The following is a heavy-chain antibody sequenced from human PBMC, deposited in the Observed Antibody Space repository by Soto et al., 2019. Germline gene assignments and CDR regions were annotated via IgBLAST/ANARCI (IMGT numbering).Heavy chain of an antibody. CDR2: IYYSGTA. CDR1: GGSLSPNY. J-gene: IGHJ5*02. Sequence: SETLFLTCTVSGGSLSPNYWTWIRQPLGKGLEWIAYIYYSGTATYNPSLNSRVAISLDMSKNQISLTLSSVTAADTAVYYCARLGAYYQSLEPWGQGTRVTVSS. D-gene: IGHD3-22*01. V-gene: IGHV4-59*08. CDR3: ARLGAYYQSLEP.